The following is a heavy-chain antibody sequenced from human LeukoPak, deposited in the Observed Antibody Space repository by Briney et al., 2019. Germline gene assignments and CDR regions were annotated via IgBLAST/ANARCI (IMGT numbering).Heavy chain of an antibody. CDR3: AREGHLRYFDWTDY. CDR2: IKQDGSEK. V-gene: IGHV3-7*01. CDR1: GFTLSSYW. Sequence: GGSLRLSCAASGFTLSSYWMSWVRQAPGKGLEWVANIKQDGSEKYYVDSVKGRFTISRDNAKNSLYLQMNSLRAEDTAVYYCAREGHLRYFDWTDYWGQGTLVTVSS. D-gene: IGHD3-9*01. J-gene: IGHJ4*02.